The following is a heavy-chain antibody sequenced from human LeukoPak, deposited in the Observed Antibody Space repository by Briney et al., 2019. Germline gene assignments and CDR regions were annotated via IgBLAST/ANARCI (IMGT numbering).Heavy chain of an antibody. CDR1: SGSISSHF. D-gene: IGHD4-17*01. V-gene: IGHV4-59*08. CDR2: IYYSGST. J-gene: IGHJ3*02. Sequence: SETLSLTCTVSSGSISSHFWSWIRQPPGKGLEWIAYIYYSGSTDYNPSLKSRVTISVDTSKNQFSLKLSSVTAADTAVYYCARRTMTTADAFDIWGQGTMVTVSS. CDR3: ARRTMTTADAFDI.